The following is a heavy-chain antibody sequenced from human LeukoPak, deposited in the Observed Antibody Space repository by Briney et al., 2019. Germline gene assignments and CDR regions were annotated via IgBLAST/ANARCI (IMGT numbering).Heavy chain of an antibody. Sequence: SVKVSCKASGGTFSSYAISWVRQAPGQGLEWMGRSIPMFGTTNYAQKLQGRVTIITDESTSTAYMELSSLRSEDTAVYYCARDSGDDSSDYYHNHDYWGQGTLVTVSS. CDR2: SIPMFGTT. CDR1: GGTFSSYA. V-gene: IGHV1-69*05. J-gene: IGHJ4*02. CDR3: ARDSGDDSSDYYHNHDY. D-gene: IGHD3-22*01.